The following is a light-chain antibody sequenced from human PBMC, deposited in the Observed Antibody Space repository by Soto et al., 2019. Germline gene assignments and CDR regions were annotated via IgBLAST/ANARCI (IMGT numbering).Light chain of an antibody. CDR3: SSYAGSSPWV. V-gene: IGLV2-8*01. CDR1: SSDVGGYNY. Sequence: QSAPTQPPSASGSPGQSATISCTGTSSDVGGYNYVSWYQQYPGKAPKLMIYEVSKRPSGVPDRLSGPKSGNTASLTVSGLQAEYEADYYCSSYAGSSPWVFGGGAKVTVL. J-gene: IGLJ3*02. CDR2: EVS.